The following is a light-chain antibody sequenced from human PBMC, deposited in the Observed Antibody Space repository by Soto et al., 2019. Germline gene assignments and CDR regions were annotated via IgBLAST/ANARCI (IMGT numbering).Light chain of an antibody. J-gene: IGKJ4*01. Sequence: EIVLTQSPDTLSLSPGERATHSCRASQSVSSSFLAWYHQKPGQAPRLLIYRASSRATGIPDRFTGSGSGTDFTLTISRLEPEDFAVYYCQQYESSPLTFGGGTKVEIK. V-gene: IGKV3-20*01. CDR1: QSVSSSF. CDR3: QQYESSPLT. CDR2: RAS.